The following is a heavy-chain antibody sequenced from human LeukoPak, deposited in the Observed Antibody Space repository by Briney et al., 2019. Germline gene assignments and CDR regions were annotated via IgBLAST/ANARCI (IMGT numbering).Heavy chain of an antibody. D-gene: IGHD3-10*01. Sequence: GGSLRLSCAASGFTFSSYGMSWVRQAPGKGLEWVSAISGSGGSTYYADSVKGRFTISRDNSKNTLYLQMNSLRAEDTAVYYCAKEIAWFGELGVDYWGQGTLVTVSS. CDR2: ISGSGGST. CDR3: AKEIAWFGELGVDY. V-gene: IGHV3-23*01. CDR1: GFTFSSYG. J-gene: IGHJ4*02.